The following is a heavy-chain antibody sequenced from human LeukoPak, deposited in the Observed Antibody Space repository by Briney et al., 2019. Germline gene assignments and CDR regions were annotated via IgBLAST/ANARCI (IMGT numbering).Heavy chain of an antibody. D-gene: IGHD4-17*01. CDR3: AREPQLRSFDY. Sequence: PGGSLRLSCAASGFTFDDYYMTWIRQAPGKGLEWLSCISSSGRSKYYADSLKGRFTISRDNANNELSLQMSSLRAEDTAVYYCAREPQLRSFDYWGQGTLVTVSS. V-gene: IGHV3-11*04. CDR1: GFTFDDYY. J-gene: IGHJ4*02. CDR2: ISSSGRSK.